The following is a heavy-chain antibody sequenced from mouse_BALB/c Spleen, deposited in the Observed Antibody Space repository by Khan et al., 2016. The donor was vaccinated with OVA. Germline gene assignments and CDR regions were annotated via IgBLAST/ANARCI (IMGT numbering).Heavy chain of an antibody. J-gene: IGHJ3*01. V-gene: IGHV1-31*01. CDR3: TRHGSTSWFAY. CDR2: IDPFNGGS. D-gene: IGHD1-1*01. Sequence: VQLKESGPELMKPGASVKISCKASGYSFTSYYIHWVKQSHGTTLEWIGYIDPFNGGSTYNQKFKGKATLTVDKSSSTAYMHLSSLTSEDSAVYYCTRHGSTSWFAYWGQGTLVTVSA. CDR1: GYSFTSYY.